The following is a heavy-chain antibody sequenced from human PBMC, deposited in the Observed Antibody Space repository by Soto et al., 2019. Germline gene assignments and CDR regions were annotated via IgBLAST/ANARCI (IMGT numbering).Heavy chain of an antibody. D-gene: IGHD3-16*02. CDR1: GFTFSSYG. Sequence: GGSLRLSCAASGFTFSSYGMHWVRQAPGKGLEWVAVISYDGSNKYYADSVKGRFTISRDNSKNTLYLQMNSLRAEDTAVYYCAKDQDDYVWGSYRLFDYWGQGTLVTVSS. V-gene: IGHV3-30*18. CDR3: AKDQDDYVWGSYRLFDY. J-gene: IGHJ4*02. CDR2: ISYDGSNK.